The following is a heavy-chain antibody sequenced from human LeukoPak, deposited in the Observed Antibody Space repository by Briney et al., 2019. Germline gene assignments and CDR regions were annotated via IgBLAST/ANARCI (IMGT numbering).Heavy chain of an antibody. Sequence: SETLSLSCTVSGGSISGYYWSWIRHPPRRRLEWMRYIHYSGSTNYNPSLKSRVTISAKMSKNQFSLRLSSVTAADTAVYYCARTTEGGYTYDYFYYYYMDVWGEGTTVTISS. CDR2: IHYSGST. CDR3: ARTTEGGYTYDYFYYYYMDV. J-gene: IGHJ6*03. CDR1: GGSISGYY. V-gene: IGHV4-59*01. D-gene: IGHD5-18*01.